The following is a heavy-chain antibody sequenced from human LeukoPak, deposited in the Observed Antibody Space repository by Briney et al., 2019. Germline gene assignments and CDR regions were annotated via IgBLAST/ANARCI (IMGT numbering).Heavy chain of an antibody. CDR3: ARSGSWYRSYYYYGMDV. D-gene: IGHD6-13*01. V-gene: IGHV3-7*01. Sequence: PGGSLRLSCAASGFTFSSYWMSWVRQAPGKGLEWVANIKQDGSEKYYVDSVKGRFTISRDNAKNSLYLQMNSLRAEDTAVYYCARSGSWYRSYYYYGMDVWGQGTTVTVSS. CDR2: IKQDGSEK. J-gene: IGHJ6*02. CDR1: GFTFSSYW.